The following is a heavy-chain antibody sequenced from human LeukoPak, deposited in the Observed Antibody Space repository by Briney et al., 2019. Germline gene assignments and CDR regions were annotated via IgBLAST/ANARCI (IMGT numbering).Heavy chain of an antibody. J-gene: IGHJ4*02. CDR2: INPSGCST. Sequence: ASVKVSCKASGYTFTSYYMHWVRQAPGQGLEWMGIINPSGCSTSYAQKLQGRVTMTTDTSTSTAYMELRSLRSDDTAVYYCAREFPSIAARPGYKEYYFDYWGQGTLVTVSS. CDR1: GYTFTSYY. V-gene: IGHV1-46*01. CDR3: AREFPSIAARPGYKEYYFDY. D-gene: IGHD6-6*01.